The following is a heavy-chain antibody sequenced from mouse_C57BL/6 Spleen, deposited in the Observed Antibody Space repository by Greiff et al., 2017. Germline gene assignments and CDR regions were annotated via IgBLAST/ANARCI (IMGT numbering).Heavy chain of an antibody. V-gene: IGHV1-15*01. J-gene: IGHJ3*01. CDR1: GYTFTDYE. CDR3: TRYGTTVVEEAWFAY. D-gene: IGHD1-1*01. CDR2: IDPETGGT. Sequence: VQLQQSGAELVRPGASVTLSCKASGYTFTDYEMHWVKQTPVHGLEWIGAIDPETGGTAYNQKFKGKAILTADKSSSTAYMELRSLTSEVSAVYYCTRYGTTVVEEAWFAYWGQGTLVTVSA.